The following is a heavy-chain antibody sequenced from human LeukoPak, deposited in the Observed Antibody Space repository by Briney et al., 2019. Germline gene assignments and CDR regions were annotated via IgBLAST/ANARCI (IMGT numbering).Heavy chain of an antibody. D-gene: IGHD3-22*01. Sequence: GGSLRLSCTASGFTFNGYSMNWVRQAPGKGLEWVSSISTSSSYIYYADSVKGRFTISRDNSKNTLHLQMDSLRDDDTAVYYCAKEVHDSSGFTADSWGQGTLVTVSS. CDR2: ISTSSSYI. J-gene: IGHJ4*02. V-gene: IGHV3-21*04. CDR1: GFTFNGYS. CDR3: AKEVHDSSGFTADS.